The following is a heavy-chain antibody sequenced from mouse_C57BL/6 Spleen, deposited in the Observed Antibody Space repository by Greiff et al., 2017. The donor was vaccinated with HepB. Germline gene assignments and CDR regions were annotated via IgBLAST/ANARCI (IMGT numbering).Heavy chain of an antibody. V-gene: IGHV1-19*01. CDR2: INPYNGGT. D-gene: IGHD3-3*01. CDR1: GYTFTDYY. J-gene: IGHJ3*01. Sequence: VQLQQSGPVLVKPGASVKMSCKASGYTFTDYYMNWVKQSHGKSLEWIGVINPYNGGTSYNQKFKGKATLTVDKYSSTAYMELNSLTSEDSAVYYCAREGGDEGFAYWGQGTLVTVSA. CDR3: AREGGDEGFAY.